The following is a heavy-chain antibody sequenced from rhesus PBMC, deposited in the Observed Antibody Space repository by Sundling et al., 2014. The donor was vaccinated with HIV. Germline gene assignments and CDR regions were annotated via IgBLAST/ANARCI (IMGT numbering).Heavy chain of an antibody. V-gene: IGHV4-76*01. CDR3: ARVGTSSTYCSGCGGSWSLDY. CDR1: GGSISGGYG. Sequence: QVQLQESGPGLLKPSETLSLTCAVSGGSISGGYGWGWIRQPPGKGLEWIGSIYSSSGNTYYNPSLKSRVTISTDTSKNQFSLKLSSVTAADTAVYYCARVGTSSTYCSGCGGSWSLDYWGQGVLVTVSS. J-gene: IGHJ4*01. CDR2: IYSSSGNT. D-gene: IGHD2-15*01.